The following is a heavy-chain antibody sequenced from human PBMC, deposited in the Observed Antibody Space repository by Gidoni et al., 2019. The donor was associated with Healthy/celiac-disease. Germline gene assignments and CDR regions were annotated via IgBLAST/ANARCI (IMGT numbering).Heavy chain of an antibody. J-gene: IGHJ4*02. D-gene: IGHD1-26*01. V-gene: IGHV2-26*01. Sequence: QVTLKESGPVLVKPTETLTLTCTVSGFSLSNARMAVSWIRQPPGKALEWLAHIFSNDEKSYSTSLKSRLTISKDTSKSQVVLTMTNMDPVDTATYYCARIQGDGYNYGWWELPQFYYFDYWGQGTLVTVSS. CDR2: IFSNDEK. CDR3: ARIQGDGYNYGWWELPQFYYFDY. CDR1: GFSLSNARMA.